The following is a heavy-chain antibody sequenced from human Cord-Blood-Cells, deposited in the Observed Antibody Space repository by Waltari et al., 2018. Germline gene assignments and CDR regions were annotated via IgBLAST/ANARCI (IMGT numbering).Heavy chain of an antibody. CDR2: TYYRSKWYN. V-gene: IGHV6-1*01. CDR3: ASSKTGGRIDNWYFDL. Sequence: QVQLQQSGPGLVKPSQTLSLTCAISGDSVSSNSAAWNWIRQSPSRGLEWLGRTYYRSKWYNDYAVSVKSRITIHPDTSKNQFSRQLNSVTPEDTAVYYCASSKTGGRIDNWYFDLWGRGTLVTVSS. D-gene: IGHD1-1*01. J-gene: IGHJ2*01. CDR1: GDSVSSNSAA.